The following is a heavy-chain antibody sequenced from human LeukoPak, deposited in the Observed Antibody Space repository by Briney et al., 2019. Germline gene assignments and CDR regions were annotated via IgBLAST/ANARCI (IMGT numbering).Heavy chain of an antibody. CDR3: ARHTRPGHSGYENAFDI. Sequence: SETLSLTCTVSGDSISSRSFFWGWIRQPPGKGLEWIGNVFDSGSTHYNPSLKSRVTISVDTSKNQFSLRLSSVTAADTAVYYCARHTRPGHSGYENAFDIWGQGTMVTVSS. CDR2: VFDSGST. CDR1: GDSISSRSFF. J-gene: IGHJ3*02. V-gene: IGHV4-39*01. D-gene: IGHD5-12*01.